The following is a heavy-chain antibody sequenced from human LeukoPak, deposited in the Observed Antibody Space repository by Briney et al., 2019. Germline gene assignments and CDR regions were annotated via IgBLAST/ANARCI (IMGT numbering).Heavy chain of an antibody. D-gene: IGHD6-13*01. CDR1: GYTFTGYY. CDR2: INPNSGGT. V-gene: IGHV1-2*02. Sequence: ASVKVSCKASGYTFTGYYMHWVRQAPGQGLEWMGWINPNSGGTNYAQKFQGRVTMTRDTSISTAYMELSRLRSDDTAVYYCARVRYSSSWYRPHNYYYYYMDVWGKGTTVTVSS. J-gene: IGHJ6*03. CDR3: ARVRYSSSWYRPHNYYYYYMDV.